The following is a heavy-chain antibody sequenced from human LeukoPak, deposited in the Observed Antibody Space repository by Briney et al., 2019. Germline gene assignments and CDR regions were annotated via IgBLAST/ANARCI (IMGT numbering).Heavy chain of an antibody. V-gene: IGHV1-46*01. D-gene: IGHD6-19*01. J-gene: IGHJ4*02. Sequence: ASVKVSCKASGYTFTSCCVHWVRLAPGQGLEWMGLIDPNDGGTSYAQKFQGRVTMTRDMSTSTVYMEVSSLRSEDTAVCYCARDLGSGWYYFDSWGQGTLVTVSS. CDR2: IDPNDGGT. CDR1: GYTFTSCC. CDR3: ARDLGSGWYYFDS.